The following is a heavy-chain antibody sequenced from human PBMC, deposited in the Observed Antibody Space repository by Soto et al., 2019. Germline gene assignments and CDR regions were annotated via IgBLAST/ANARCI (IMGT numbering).Heavy chain of an antibody. Sequence: GGSLRLSCAASGFTVSSTYLPWVRQAPGKGLEWVAILYTGTDTVYADSVKGRFTISRDSSKNTFYLQMNSLRAEDTAMYFCARSRYTGTYPGRFLDYWGQGSLVTVSS. CDR2: LYTGTDT. D-gene: IGHD1-26*01. CDR3: ARSRYTGTYPGRFLDY. V-gene: IGHV3-53*01. CDR1: GFTVSSTY. J-gene: IGHJ4*02.